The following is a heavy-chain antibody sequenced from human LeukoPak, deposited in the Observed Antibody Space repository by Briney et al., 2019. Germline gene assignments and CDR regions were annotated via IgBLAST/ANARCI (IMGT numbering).Heavy chain of an antibody. J-gene: IGHJ1*01. D-gene: IGHD3-16*02. Sequence: PGGSLRLSCAASGFTFSCYAMHWVRQAPGKGLEWVAVISYDGSNKYYADSVKGRFTISRDNSKNTLYLQMNSLRAEDTAVYYCARDRPGVWGSYRLFQHWGQGTLVTVSS. V-gene: IGHV3-30-3*01. CDR3: ARDRPGVWGSYRLFQH. CDR1: GFTFSCYA. CDR2: ISYDGSNK.